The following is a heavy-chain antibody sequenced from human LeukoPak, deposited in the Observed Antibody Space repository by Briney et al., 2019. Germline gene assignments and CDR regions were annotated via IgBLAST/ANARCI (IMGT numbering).Heavy chain of an antibody. J-gene: IGHJ4*02. Sequence: GASVKVSCKASGYTFTGYYMHWVRQAPGQGLEWMGWINPNSGGTNYAQKFQGRGTMTRDTSISTAYMELSRLRSDDTAVYYCARGPAAGTPGLGYWGQGTLVTVSS. CDR1: GYTFTGYY. CDR3: ARGPAAGTPGLGY. D-gene: IGHD6-13*01. CDR2: INPNSGGT. V-gene: IGHV1-2*02.